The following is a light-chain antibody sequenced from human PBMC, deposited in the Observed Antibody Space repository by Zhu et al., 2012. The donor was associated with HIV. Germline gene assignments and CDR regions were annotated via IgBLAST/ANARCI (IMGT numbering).Light chain of an antibody. CDR3: QQRRNWPLT. CDR1: QSVSSF. J-gene: IGKJ4*01. CDR2: DAS. V-gene: IGKV3-11*01. Sequence: PGERATVSCRASQSVSSFLAWYQQKPGRAPRLLIYDASKRARGIPARFSGSGPGTDFTLTITNLEPEDFALYYCQQRRNWPLTFGGGTKVEIK.